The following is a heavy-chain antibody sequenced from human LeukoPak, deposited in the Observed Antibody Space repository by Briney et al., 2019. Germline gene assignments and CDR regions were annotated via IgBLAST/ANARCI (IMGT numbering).Heavy chain of an antibody. CDR3: AREAGWNTYYYGMDA. J-gene: IGHJ6*04. D-gene: IGHD1/OR15-1a*01. CDR1: GGTFSSYA. V-gene: IGHV1-69*13. Sequence: SVKVSCKASGGTFSSYAISWVRQAPGQGLEWMGGIIPIFGTANYAQKFQGRVTITADESTSTAYMELSSLRSEDMAVYYCAREAGWNTYYYGMDAWGKGTTVTVSS. CDR2: IIPIFGTA.